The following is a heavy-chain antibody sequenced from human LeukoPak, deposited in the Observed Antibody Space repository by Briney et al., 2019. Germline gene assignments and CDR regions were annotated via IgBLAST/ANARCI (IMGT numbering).Heavy chain of an antibody. Sequence: GGSLRLSCAASGFKFSNYWMSWVRQAPGKGPQWVANIKQDGSAKYYVDSVKGRFTISRDNANSSLYLQMNSLRAEDTAVYYCAREAEGYCSGGSCYGMAYWGQGTLVTVSS. D-gene: IGHD2-15*01. J-gene: IGHJ4*02. CDR1: GFKFSNYW. CDR3: AREAEGYCSGGSCYGMAY. CDR2: IKQDGSAK. V-gene: IGHV3-7*01.